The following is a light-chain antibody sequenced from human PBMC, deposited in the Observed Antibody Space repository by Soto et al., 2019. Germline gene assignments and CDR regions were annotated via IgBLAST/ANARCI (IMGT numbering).Light chain of an antibody. CDR2: RAS. Sequence: EIVVTQSPSTLSVSLGERATLSCRASQCLSILFDWYQQKPGQAPRLLIKRASSRDIGFQDRFSGSGSGTDFTLTISRVEPEDLALYHCHQYGSAPWTFGQGTKVGI. V-gene: IGKV3-20*01. CDR1: QCLSILF. J-gene: IGKJ1*01. CDR3: HQYGSAPWT.